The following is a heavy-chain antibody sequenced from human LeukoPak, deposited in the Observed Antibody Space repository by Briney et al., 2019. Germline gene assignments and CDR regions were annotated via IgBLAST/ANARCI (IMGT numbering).Heavy chain of an antibody. J-gene: IGHJ4*02. CDR3: AKESVLRFLEWLPQPYFDY. Sequence: GGSLRLSCAASGFTFSSYAMSWVRQAPGKGLEWASAISGSGGSTYYADSVKGRFTISRDNSKNTLYLQMNSLRAEDTAVYYCAKESVLRFLEWLPQPYFDYWGQGTLVTVSS. CDR1: GFTFSSYA. V-gene: IGHV3-23*01. CDR2: ISGSGGST. D-gene: IGHD3-3*01.